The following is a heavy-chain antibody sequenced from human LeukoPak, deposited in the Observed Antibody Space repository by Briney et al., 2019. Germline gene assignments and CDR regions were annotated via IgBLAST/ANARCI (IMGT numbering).Heavy chain of an antibody. CDR3: ARESFGGGDAFDI. CDR2: IYSGGST. Sequence: GGSLRLSCAASGFTDSSNYMSWVRQAPGKGLEWVSVIYSGGSTYYADSVKGRFTISRDNSKNTLYLQMNSLRAEDTAVYYCARESFGGGDAFDIWGQGTMVTVSS. CDR1: GFTDSSNY. D-gene: IGHD3-10*01. J-gene: IGHJ3*02. V-gene: IGHV3-53*01.